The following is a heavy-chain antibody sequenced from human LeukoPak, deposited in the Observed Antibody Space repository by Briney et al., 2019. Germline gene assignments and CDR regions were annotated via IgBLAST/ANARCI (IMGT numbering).Heavy chain of an antibody. D-gene: IGHD3-10*01. Sequence: GGSLRLSCAASGFTFYEYAMHGVRHAPGKGLEWVSGISWNSGSIGYADSVKGRFTISRDNAKNSLYLQMNTLRAEDTAFDYCAKDRAMVRGVMVDYWGQGTLVTVPS. CDR1: GFTFYEYA. V-gene: IGHV3-9*01. J-gene: IGHJ4*02. CDR2: ISWNSGSI. CDR3: AKDRAMVRGVMVDY.